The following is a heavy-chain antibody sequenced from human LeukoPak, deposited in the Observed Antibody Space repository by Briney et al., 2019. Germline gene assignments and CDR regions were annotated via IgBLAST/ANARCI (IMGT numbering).Heavy chain of an antibody. J-gene: IGHJ3*02. Sequence: GGSLTLSCAPCGFPLCNAWMSSVPPAPGKGVEWVGRIKSKTDGGTTHYAAPVKGRFTISSDDSKNTLYLQMNSLKTEDTAVYYCTTDLRVTKGDAFDIWGQGTMVTVSS. CDR2: IKSKTDGGTT. CDR3: TTDLRVTKGDAFDI. D-gene: IGHD3-10*01. CDR1: GFPLCNAW. V-gene: IGHV3-15*01.